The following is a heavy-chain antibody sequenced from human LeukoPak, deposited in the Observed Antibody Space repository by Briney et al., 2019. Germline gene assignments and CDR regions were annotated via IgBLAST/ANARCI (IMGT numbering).Heavy chain of an antibody. CDR2: ISSSGSTI. CDR1: GFTFSDYY. Sequence: GGSLRLSCAASGFTFSDYYMSWIRQAPGKGLEWVSYISSSGSTIYYADSVKGRFTISRDNAKNSLYLQMNSLRAEDTAVYYCARQIAAAGRGYYYYGMDVWGQGTTVTVSS. CDR3: ARQIAAAGRGYYYYGMDV. V-gene: IGHV3-11*01. J-gene: IGHJ6*02. D-gene: IGHD6-13*01.